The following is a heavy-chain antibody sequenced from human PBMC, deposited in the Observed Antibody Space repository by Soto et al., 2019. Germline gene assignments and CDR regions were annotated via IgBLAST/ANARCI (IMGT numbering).Heavy chain of an antibody. J-gene: IGHJ5*02. CDR1: GGSISRGGYY. V-gene: IGHV4-31*03. CDR3: AREGVPGAGRRQFDP. D-gene: IGHD3-10*01. Sequence: LSLTCTVSGGSISRGGYYWSWIRQHPGKGLEWIGYIYYSGSTYYNPSLKSRVTISVDTSKNQFSLKLSSVTAADTAVYYCAREGVPGAGRRQFDPWGQGTLVIVSS. CDR2: IYYSGST.